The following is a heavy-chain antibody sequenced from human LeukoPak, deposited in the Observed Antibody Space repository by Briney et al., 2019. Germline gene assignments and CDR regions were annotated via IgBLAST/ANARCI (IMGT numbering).Heavy chain of an antibody. J-gene: IGHJ4*02. CDR2: VSGSGATT. Sequence: PGGSLRLSCAASGFTFSHYAMRWVRQDPGKGLAWVSTVSGSGATTYYADSVKGRFTISRDNSKNTLYLQMNTLRVDDTAVYYCARDAGRFPTSQTDSWGEGRLVTVSP. CDR1: GFTFSHYA. CDR3: ARDAGRFPTSQTDS. D-gene: IGHD2-21*01. V-gene: IGHV3-23*01.